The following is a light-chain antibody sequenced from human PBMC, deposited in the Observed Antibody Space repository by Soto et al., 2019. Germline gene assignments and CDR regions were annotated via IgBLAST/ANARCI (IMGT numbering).Light chain of an antibody. V-gene: IGKV1-9*01. CDR2: AAS. CDR1: QDVSSY. J-gene: IGKJ2*01. CDR3: QQLSYYPRT. Sequence: IQMTQSPSSLSAAVGDRVTITCRASQDVSSYLVRYQQKPGRAPELLIYAASTLQSGVPLRFSGSRSGTEFTLTISSLQPEEFETYYCQQLSYYPRTFGQGTKLEIK.